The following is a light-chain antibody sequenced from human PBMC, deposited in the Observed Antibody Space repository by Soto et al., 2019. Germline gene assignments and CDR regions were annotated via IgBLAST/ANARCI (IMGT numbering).Light chain of an antibody. J-gene: IGLJ2*01. CDR2: GVT. V-gene: IGLV2-8*01. CDR3: SSYSGAYSNVI. Sequence: QSALTQPPSASGSPGQSVTISCAGTYNDVGDYNYVSWYQQLPGKVPKLLIYGVTERPSGVPGRFSGSKSGNTASLTVSDLQPADEAIYYGSSYSGAYSNVIFGGGTKLTVL. CDR1: YNDVGDYNY.